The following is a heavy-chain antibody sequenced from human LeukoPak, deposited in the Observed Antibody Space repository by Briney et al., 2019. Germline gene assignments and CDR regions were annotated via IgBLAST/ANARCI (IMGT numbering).Heavy chain of an antibody. CDR3: ARFSEVGAVAAHFDY. J-gene: IGHJ4*02. CDR2: MNTNSGNT. Sequence: ASVKVSCKASGYTFTSYDINWVRQAPGHGLEWMGWMNTNSGNTGYAQKFHGRVTITRNTSISTDYMELSSLRSEDTAAYYCARFSEVGAVAAHFDYWGQGTLVTVSS. D-gene: IGHD6-19*01. V-gene: IGHV1-8*03. CDR1: GYTFTSYD.